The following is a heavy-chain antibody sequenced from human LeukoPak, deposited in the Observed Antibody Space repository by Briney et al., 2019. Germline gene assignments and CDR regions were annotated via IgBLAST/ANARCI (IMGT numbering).Heavy chain of an antibody. CDR1: GFTFNTYD. Sequence: GGSLRLSCVASGFTFNTYDMSWVRQAPGKGLEWVSVISASGGSTYYADSVKGRFTISRDNSKNTLYLQMNSLRAEDTAVYYCASYDPAAGGFDYWGQGTLVTVSS. V-gene: IGHV3-23*01. D-gene: IGHD6-13*01. J-gene: IGHJ4*02. CDR2: ISASGGST. CDR3: ASYDPAAGGFDY.